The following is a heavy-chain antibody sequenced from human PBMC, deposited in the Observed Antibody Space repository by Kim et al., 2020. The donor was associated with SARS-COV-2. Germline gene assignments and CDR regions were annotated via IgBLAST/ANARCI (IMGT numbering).Heavy chain of an antibody. CDR2: IYYSGST. J-gene: IGHJ5*02. CDR3: ARTPGITIFGVADNWFDP. V-gene: IGHV4-59*01. D-gene: IGHD3-3*01. CDR1: GGSISSYY. Sequence: SETLSLTCTVSGGSISSYYWSWIRQPPGKGLEGIGYIYYSGSTNYNPSLKSRVTISVDTSKNQFSLKLSSVTAADTAVYYCARTPGITIFGVADNWFDPWGQGTLVTVSS.